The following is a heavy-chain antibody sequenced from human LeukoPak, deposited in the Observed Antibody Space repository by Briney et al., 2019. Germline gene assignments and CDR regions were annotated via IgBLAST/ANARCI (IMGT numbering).Heavy chain of an antibody. CDR3: AKDSGSYYYDSSGFDY. CDR1: GFTFDDYA. D-gene: IGHD3-22*01. Sequence: GGSLRLSCAASGFTFDDYAMHWVRQAPGKGLEWVSGISWNSGSIGYADSVKGRFTISRDNAKNSLYLQMNRLRAEDTALYYCAKDSGSYYYDSSGFDYWGQGTLVTVSS. J-gene: IGHJ4*02. V-gene: IGHV3-9*01. CDR2: ISWNSGSI.